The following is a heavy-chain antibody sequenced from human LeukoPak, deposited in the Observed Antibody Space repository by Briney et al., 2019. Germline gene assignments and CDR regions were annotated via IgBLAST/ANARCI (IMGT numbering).Heavy chain of an antibody. CDR1: GFTFSSYS. CDR2: ISSSSSYI. V-gene: IGHV3-21*01. D-gene: IGHD3-3*01. Sequence: PGGSLRLSCAASGFTFSSYSMNWVRQAPGKGLEWVSSISSSSSYIYYADSVKGRFTISRDNAKNSLYLQMNSLRAEDTAVYYCARGNGYDFWSGSTHRVYYMDVWGKGTTVTVSS. J-gene: IGHJ6*03. CDR3: ARGNGYDFWSGSTHRVYYMDV.